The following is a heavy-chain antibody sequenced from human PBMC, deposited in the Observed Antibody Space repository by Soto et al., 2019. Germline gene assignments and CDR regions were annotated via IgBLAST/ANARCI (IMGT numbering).Heavy chain of an antibody. J-gene: IGHJ4*02. CDR3: AKDNYYDSSGPIDY. CDR1: GFTFSSYG. CDR2: ISYDGSNK. V-gene: IGHV3-30*18. D-gene: IGHD3-22*01. Sequence: PGGSLRLSCAASGFTFSSYGMHWVRQAPGKGLEWVAVISYDGSNKYYADSVKGQFTISRDNSKNTLYLQMNSLRAEDTAVYYCAKDNYYDSSGPIDYWGQGTLVTVSS.